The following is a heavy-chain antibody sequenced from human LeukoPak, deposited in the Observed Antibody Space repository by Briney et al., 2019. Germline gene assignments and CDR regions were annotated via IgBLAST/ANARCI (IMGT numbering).Heavy chain of an antibody. V-gene: IGHV3-30*02. CDR1: GFTFSNYG. CDR3: AKPLAGYSSAFDY. D-gene: IGHD5-18*01. J-gene: IGHJ4*02. CDR2: IRYDGSNK. Sequence: GGSLRLSCAASGFTFSNYGVHWVRQAPGKGLEWVAFIRYDGSNKYYADSVKGRFTISRDNSKNTLYLQMDSLRAEDTALYYCAKPLAGYSSAFDYWGQGPLVTVS.